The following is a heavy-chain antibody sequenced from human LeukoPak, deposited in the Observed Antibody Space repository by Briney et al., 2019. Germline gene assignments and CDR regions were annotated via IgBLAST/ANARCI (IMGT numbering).Heavy chain of an antibody. Sequence: GESLKISCKGSGYSFTSYWIGWVRQMPGKGLEWMGIIYPGDSDTRYSPSFQGQVTISADKSISTAYLQWSSLKASDTAMYYCARGDYSNYDPTIFDYWGQGTLVTVSS. V-gene: IGHV5-51*01. CDR3: ARGDYSNYDPTIFDY. D-gene: IGHD4-11*01. CDR2: IYPGDSDT. CDR1: GYSFTSYW. J-gene: IGHJ4*02.